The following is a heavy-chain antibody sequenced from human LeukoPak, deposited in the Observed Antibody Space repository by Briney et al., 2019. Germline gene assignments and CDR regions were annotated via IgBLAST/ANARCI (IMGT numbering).Heavy chain of an antibody. CDR1: GLTVNSNY. CDR3: ANKVTTGY. J-gene: IGHJ4*02. Sequence: GGSLRLSCVVSGLTVNSNYMSWVRQAPGKGLEWVSVIYSGGTTNYADSEKGRFIVYRDNSKNTLYLQMNSLRAEDTAVYYCANKVTTGYWGQGTLVTVSS. CDR2: IYSGGTT. V-gene: IGHV3-66*01. D-gene: IGHD1-14*01.